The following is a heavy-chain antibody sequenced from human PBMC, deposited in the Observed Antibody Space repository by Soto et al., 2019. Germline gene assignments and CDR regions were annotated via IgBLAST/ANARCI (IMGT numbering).Heavy chain of an antibody. Sequence: QVQLQQSGPGLVKPSQTLSLTCAISGDSVSTNSAAWNWIRQSPSRGLEWLGSTYYRSKWYNDYAVSVKSRITISPDTSKNQFSLQLNSVTPEDTAVYYCARVLLWFGEYAFDIWGQGTMVTVSS. V-gene: IGHV6-1*01. CDR3: ARVLLWFGEYAFDI. CDR1: GDSVSTNSAA. J-gene: IGHJ3*02. D-gene: IGHD3-10*01. CDR2: TYYRSKWYN.